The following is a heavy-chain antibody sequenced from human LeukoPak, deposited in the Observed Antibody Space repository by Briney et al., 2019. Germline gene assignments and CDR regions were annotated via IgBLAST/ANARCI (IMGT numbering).Heavy chain of an antibody. D-gene: IGHD4-17*01. Sequence: GGSLRLSCAASRFTFSSYGMHWVRQGPGKGLEWVAFIRYDGSDKQYADSVKGRFTVSRDNSKNMLYLQMNSLRAEDTAVYYCAKEIWPTVTIPGRTYFDYWGQGALVTVSS. CDR3: AKEIWPTVTIPGRTYFDY. J-gene: IGHJ4*02. CDR2: IRYDGSDK. CDR1: RFTFSSYG. V-gene: IGHV3-30*02.